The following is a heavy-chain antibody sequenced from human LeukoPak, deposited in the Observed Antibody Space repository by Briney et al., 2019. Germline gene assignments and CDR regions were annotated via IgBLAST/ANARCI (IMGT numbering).Heavy chain of an antibody. V-gene: IGHV3-23*01. CDR3: ARVVVVAAHNDY. Sequence: GGSLRLSCAASGLTFSSYAMNWVRQAPGKGLEWVSAISGSGGNTHYADSVKGRFTISRDNSKNTLYLQMNSLRAEDTAVYYCARVVVVAAHNDYWGQGTLVTVSS. CDR1: GLTFSSYA. CDR2: ISGSGGNT. J-gene: IGHJ4*02. D-gene: IGHD2-15*01.